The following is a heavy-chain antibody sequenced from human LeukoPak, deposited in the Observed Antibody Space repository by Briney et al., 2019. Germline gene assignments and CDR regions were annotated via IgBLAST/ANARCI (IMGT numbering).Heavy chain of an antibody. CDR1: GFTFSSYA. V-gene: IGHV3-30-3*01. CDR2: ISYDGSNK. Sequence: GGSLRLSCAASGFTFSSYAMHWVRQAPGKGLEWVAVISYDGSNKYYADSVKGRFTISRDNSRNTLYLQMNSLRAEDAAVYYCARASNVYYDFWTYTSGDAFDIWGQGTMVTVSS. J-gene: IGHJ3*02. CDR3: ARASNVYYDFWTYTSGDAFDI. D-gene: IGHD3-3*01.